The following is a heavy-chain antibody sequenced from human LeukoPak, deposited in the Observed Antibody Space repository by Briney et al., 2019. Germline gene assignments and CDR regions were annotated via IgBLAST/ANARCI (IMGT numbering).Heavy chain of an antibody. CDR2: ISSSSSYI. CDR1: GFTFSSYS. D-gene: IGHD5-24*01. J-gene: IGHJ6*03. Sequence: GGSLRLSCAASGFTFSSYSMNWVRQAPGKGLEWVSSISSSSSYIYYADSVKGRFTISRDNAKNSLYLQMNSLGAEDTAVYYCARDLDNAYYYYMDVWGKGTTVTVSS. CDR3: ARDLDNAYYYYMDV. V-gene: IGHV3-21*01.